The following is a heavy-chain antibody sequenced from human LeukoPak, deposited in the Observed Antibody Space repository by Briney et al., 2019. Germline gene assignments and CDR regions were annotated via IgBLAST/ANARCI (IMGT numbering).Heavy chain of an antibody. CDR2: MNPNSGNT. V-gene: IGHV1-8*03. D-gene: IGHD2-2*01. CDR1: GYTFTSYD. CDR3: ARKSQYQLLNDAFDI. Sequence: ASVKVSCKASGYTFTSYDINWVRQAAGQGLEWMGWMNPNSGNTGYAQKFQGRVTITRNTSISTAYMELSSLRSEDTAVYYCARKSQYQLLNDAFDIWGQGTMVTVSS. J-gene: IGHJ3*02.